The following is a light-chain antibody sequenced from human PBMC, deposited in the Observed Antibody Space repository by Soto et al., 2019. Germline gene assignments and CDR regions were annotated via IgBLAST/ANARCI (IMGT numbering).Light chain of an antibody. CDR3: SSYAGSNNLLV. V-gene: IGLV2-8*01. CDR1: SSDVGGYNY. J-gene: IGLJ2*01. Sequence: QSALTQPPSASGSPGQSVTISCTGTSSDVGGYNYVSWYQQHPGKAPKLMIFEVSQRPSGVPDRFSGSKSGNTASLTVSGLQDEDEADYYCSSYAGSNNLLVFGGGTQLTVL. CDR2: EVS.